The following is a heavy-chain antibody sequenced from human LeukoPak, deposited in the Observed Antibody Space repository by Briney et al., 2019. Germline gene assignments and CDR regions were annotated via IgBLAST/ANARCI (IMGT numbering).Heavy chain of an antibody. CDR3: ARGRRIYPPSHDAFDI. Sequence: ASVKVSRKASGYTFTGYYMHWVRQAPGQGLEWMGRINPNSGGTNYAQKFQGRVTMTRDTSISTAYMELSRLRSDDTAVYYCARGRRIYPPSHDAFDIWGQGTMVTVSS. CDR2: INPNSGGT. J-gene: IGHJ3*02. CDR1: GYTFTGYY. D-gene: IGHD2-15*01. V-gene: IGHV1-2*06.